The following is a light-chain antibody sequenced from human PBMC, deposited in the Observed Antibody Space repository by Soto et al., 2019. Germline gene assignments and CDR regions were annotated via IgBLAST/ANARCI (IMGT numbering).Light chain of an antibody. J-gene: IGKJ1*01. V-gene: IGKV1-5*01. Sequence: DIQMTQSPSTLSASVGDRVTITCRASQSISSWLAWYQQKPVKAPKPLIYDASSLESGVPSRFSGSGSGTEFTLSISSLQPDDSASYYCQQYNSFSKTFGQGTKVDI. CDR1: QSISSW. CDR2: DAS. CDR3: QQYNSFSKT.